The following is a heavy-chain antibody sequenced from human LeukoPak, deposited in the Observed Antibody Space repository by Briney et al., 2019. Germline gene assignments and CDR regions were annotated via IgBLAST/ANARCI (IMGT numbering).Heavy chain of an antibody. J-gene: IGHJ4*02. V-gene: IGHV1-2*02. CDR2: INPNSGDT. CDR3: ARGQIASYYYSDY. D-gene: IGHD2-21*01. Sequence: ASVKVSCEASGYTFTADYMHWVRQAPGQGLDWMGWINPNSGDTNYAQKFQGRVTMTRDTSISTAYMELSSLRSDDTAVYYCARGQIASYYYSDYWGQGTLVTVSS. CDR1: GYTFTADY.